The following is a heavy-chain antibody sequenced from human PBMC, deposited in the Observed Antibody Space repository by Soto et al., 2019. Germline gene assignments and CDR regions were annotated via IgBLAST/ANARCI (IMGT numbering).Heavy chain of an antibody. D-gene: IGHD3-16*01. Sequence: QVQLVQSGSEVKKPGSSVKVSCKTSRDTFNKYAFNWVRQAPGQGLEWMGWIIPIFSSRNYAEKFQVRVTIKSDDSTSTAYMELRCLRFDNTAVDYCARGETYLGVWGQGTTVTVSS. V-gene: IGHV1-69*01. CDR1: RDTFNKYA. CDR3: ARGETYLGV. J-gene: IGHJ6*02. CDR2: IIPIFSSR.